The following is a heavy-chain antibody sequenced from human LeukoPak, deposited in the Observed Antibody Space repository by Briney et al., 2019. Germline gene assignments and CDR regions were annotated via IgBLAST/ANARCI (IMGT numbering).Heavy chain of an antibody. Sequence: SETLSLTCTVSGDSTSDYYWTWIRQSPGKGLEWIGYIDDNGSTNFNPSLKSRVTMSVDTPKNEFSLKLSSMTAADTAVYYCARVPESGYYTGNWFDPWGQGTLVTVSS. CDR3: ARVPESGYYTGNWFDP. J-gene: IGHJ5*02. CDR2: IDDNGST. D-gene: IGHD3-3*01. CDR1: GDSTSDYY. V-gene: IGHV4-59*08.